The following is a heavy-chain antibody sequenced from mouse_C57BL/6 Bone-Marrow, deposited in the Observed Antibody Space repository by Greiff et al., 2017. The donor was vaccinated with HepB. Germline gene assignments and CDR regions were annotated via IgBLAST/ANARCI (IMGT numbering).Heavy chain of an antibody. CDR1: GYTFTSYW. V-gene: IGHV1-5*01. CDR2: IYPGNSDT. Sequence: EVQVVESGTVLARPGASVKMSCKTSGYTFTSYWMHWVKQRPGQGLEWIGAIYPGNSDTSYNQKFKGKAKLTAVTSASTAYMELSSLTNEDSAVYYCTRPHNWDGWAYWGQGTLVTVSA. J-gene: IGHJ3*01. CDR3: TRPHNWDGWAY. D-gene: IGHD4-1*02.